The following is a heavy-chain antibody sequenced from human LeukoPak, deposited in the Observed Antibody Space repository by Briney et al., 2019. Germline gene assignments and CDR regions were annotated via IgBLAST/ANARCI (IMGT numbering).Heavy chain of an antibody. V-gene: IGHV3-23*01. Sequence: GGSLRLSCAASGFIFSSYGMSWVRQAPGKGLEWVSAISGSGGSTYYADSVKGRFTISRDNSKNTLYLQMNSLRAEDTAVYYCAKSACSGGSCAFDYWGQGTLVTVSS. CDR2: ISGSGGST. CDR1: GFIFSSYG. J-gene: IGHJ4*02. CDR3: AKSACSGGSCAFDY. D-gene: IGHD2-15*01.